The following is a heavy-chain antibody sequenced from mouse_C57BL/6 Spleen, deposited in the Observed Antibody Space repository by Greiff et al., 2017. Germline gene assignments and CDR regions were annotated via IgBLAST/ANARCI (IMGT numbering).Heavy chain of an antibody. CDR3: ARRGSPLWED. J-gene: IGHJ3*01. CDR1: GYTFTDYY. V-gene: IGHV1-19*01. D-gene: IGHD4-1*01. Sequence: VQLQQSGPVLVKPGASVKMSCKASGYTFTDYYMNWVKQSHGKSLEWIGVINPYNGGTSYNQKFKGKATLTVDKSSSTAYMELNSLTSEDSAVYYCARRGSPLWEDWGQGTLVTVSA. CDR2: INPYNGGT.